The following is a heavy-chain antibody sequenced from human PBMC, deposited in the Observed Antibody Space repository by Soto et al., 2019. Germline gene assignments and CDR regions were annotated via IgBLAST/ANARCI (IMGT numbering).Heavy chain of an antibody. Sequence: VGEGCRKRKKRVGRIRRKAKSDATAYAASVKGRLTISRADSKNTGYLQMNSLKTEDTAVYYSTRHPLDPIVGATDGMDVWGQGTTVTVSS. CDR3: TRHPLDPIVGATDGMDV. CDR2: IRRKAKSDAT. J-gene: IGHJ6*02. D-gene: IGHD1-26*01. V-gene: IGHV3-73*01.